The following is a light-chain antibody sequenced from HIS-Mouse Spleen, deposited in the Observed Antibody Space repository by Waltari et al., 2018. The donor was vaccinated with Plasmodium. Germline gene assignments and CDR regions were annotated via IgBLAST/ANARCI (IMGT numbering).Light chain of an antibody. J-gene: IGLJ3*02. Sequence: SSELTQPSSVSVSPGQTARFTCSGDVLAKKYARWFQQKPGQAPVLVIYKDSERPSGIPERFSGSSSGTTVTLTISGAQVEDEADYYCYSAADNNLVFGGGTKLTVL. CDR3: YSAADNNLV. CDR2: KDS. V-gene: IGLV3-27*01. CDR1: VLAKKY.